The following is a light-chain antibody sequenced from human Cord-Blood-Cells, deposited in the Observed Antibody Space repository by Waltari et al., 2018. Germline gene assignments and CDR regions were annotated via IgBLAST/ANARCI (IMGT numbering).Light chain of an antibody. CDR2: DVR. J-gene: IGLJ1*01. Sequence: QSALTQPASVSGSPGQSITISCTGTSSDVGGYNYVSWYQQHPGKAPKLLIYDVRNRPSGVSNLFSGSKSGNTASLTISGLQAEDEADYYCSSYTSSSTDVFGTGTKVTVL. CDR1: SSDVGGYNY. CDR3: SSYTSSSTDV. V-gene: IGLV2-14*01.